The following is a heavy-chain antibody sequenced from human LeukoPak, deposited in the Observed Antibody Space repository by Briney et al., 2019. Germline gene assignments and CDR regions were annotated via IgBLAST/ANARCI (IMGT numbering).Heavy chain of an antibody. CDR1: GGSFSGYY. V-gene: IGHV4-34*01. D-gene: IGHD6-19*01. CDR3: ARGQRIRMNSSGRGIGRYFDY. J-gene: IGHJ4*02. CDR2: INHSGST. Sequence: SETLSLTCAVYGGSFSGYYWSWIRQPPGKGLEWIGEINHSGSTNYNPSLKSRVTISVDTSKNQFSLKLSSVTAADTAVYYCARGQRIRMNSSGRGIGRYFDYWGQGTLVTVSS.